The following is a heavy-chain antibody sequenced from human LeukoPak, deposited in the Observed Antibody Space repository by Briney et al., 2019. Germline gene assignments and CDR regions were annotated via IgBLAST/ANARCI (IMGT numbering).Heavy chain of an antibody. V-gene: IGHV4-59*01. CDR1: GDSISSYY. Sequence: SETLSLTCSVSGDSISSYYWSWIRQPPGKGLEWIGYIHYSGSTNYNPSLKSRVTISVDTSKNQFSPKLSSVTAADTAVYYCARLKRGIGAAGTSLRGWFDPWGQGTLVTVSS. D-gene: IGHD6-13*01. J-gene: IGHJ5*02. CDR3: ARLKRGIGAAGTSLRGWFDP. CDR2: IHYSGST.